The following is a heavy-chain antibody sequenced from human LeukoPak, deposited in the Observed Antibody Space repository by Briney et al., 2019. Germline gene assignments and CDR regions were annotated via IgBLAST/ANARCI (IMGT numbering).Heavy chain of an antibody. D-gene: IGHD3-10*01. CDR1: GGTFSSYA. CDR3: ASPYGDDACDI. J-gene: IGHJ3*02. CDR2: IIPILGIA. V-gene: IGHV1-69*04. Sequence: ASVKVSCKASGGTFSSYAISWVRQAPGQGLEWVGRIIPILGIANYAQKFQGRVTITADKSTSTAYMELSSLRSEDTAMYHCASPYGDDACDIWGQGTMVTVSS.